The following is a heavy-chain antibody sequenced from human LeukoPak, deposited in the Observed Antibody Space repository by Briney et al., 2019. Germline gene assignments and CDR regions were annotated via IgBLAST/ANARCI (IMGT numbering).Heavy chain of an antibody. CDR3: ARGSSWYFWSDP. Sequence: GASVKVSCRASGYTFTSYAMHWVRQAPGQRLEWMGWINAGNGNTKYSQKFQGRVTITRDTSASTAYMELSSLRSEDTAVYYCARGSSWYFWSDPWGQGTLVIV. CDR2: INAGNGNT. V-gene: IGHV1-3*01. J-gene: IGHJ5*02. CDR1: GYTFTSYA. D-gene: IGHD6-13*01.